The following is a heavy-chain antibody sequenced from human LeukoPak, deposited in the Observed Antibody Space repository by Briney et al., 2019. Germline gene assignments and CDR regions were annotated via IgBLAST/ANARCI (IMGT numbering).Heavy chain of an antibody. J-gene: IGHJ6*02. CDR2: IYSGGST. CDR1: GFTVSSNY. V-gene: IGHV3-66*01. D-gene: IGHD3-22*01. Sequence: GGSLRLSCAASGFTVSSNYMSWVRQAPGKGPEWVSVIYSGGSTYYADSVKGRFTISRDNSKNTLCLQMNSLRAEDTAVYYCARERNHDSSGYYVDPTRKTRYYYYGMDVWGQGTTVTVSS. CDR3: ARERNHDSSGYYVDPTRKTRYYYYGMDV.